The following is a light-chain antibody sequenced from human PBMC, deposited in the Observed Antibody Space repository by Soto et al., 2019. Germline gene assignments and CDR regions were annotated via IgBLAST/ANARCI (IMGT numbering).Light chain of an antibody. CDR3: QQLKSSPFT. CDR2: AAS. V-gene: IGKV1-13*02. Sequence: AIKLAQSPSSLSASVGDRVTITYRASQGISSALAWYQQKPGKAPQLLIYAASTLQSGVPSRFSGSGSGTDFTLTISSLQPEDFVTYYCQQLKSSPFTFGPGTKVDIK. J-gene: IGKJ3*01. CDR1: QGISSA.